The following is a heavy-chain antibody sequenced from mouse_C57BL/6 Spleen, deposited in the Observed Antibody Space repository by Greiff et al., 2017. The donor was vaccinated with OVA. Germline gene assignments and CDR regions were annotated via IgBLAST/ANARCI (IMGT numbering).Heavy chain of an antibody. CDR1: GYTFTDYY. Sequence: EVQLQQSGPELVKPGASVKISCKASGYTFTDYYMNWVKQSHGKSLEWIGDINPNTGGTSYNQKFKGKATLTVDKSSSTAYMELRSLTSEDSAVYYCARGDDGYYDFDVWGTGTTVTVSS. CDR2: INPNTGGT. CDR3: ARGDDGYYDFDV. D-gene: IGHD2-3*01. V-gene: IGHV1-26*01. J-gene: IGHJ1*03.